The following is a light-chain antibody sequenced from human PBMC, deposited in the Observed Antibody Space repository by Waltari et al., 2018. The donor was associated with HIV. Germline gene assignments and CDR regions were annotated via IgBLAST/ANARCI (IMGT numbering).Light chain of an antibody. CDR2: EDY. J-gene: IGLJ3*02. CDR1: SCSIASNY. CDR3: QSFDANNHWV. V-gene: IGLV6-57*03. Sequence: FMLTQPHSVSESPGKTVTIPCTRSSCSIASNYVPWFQQRPGTAPTTILYEDYQRPSGVPDRFSGTIVKSSNSASLTISGVKTEDEADYYCQSFDANNHWVFGGGTRLTVL.